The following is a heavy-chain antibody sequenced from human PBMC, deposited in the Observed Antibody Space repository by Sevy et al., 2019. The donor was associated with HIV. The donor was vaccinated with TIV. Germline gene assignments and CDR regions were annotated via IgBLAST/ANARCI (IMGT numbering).Heavy chain of an antibody. CDR3: AKVLSVTFSYWYGLDV. CDR2: ISNNGDRT. D-gene: IGHD4-4*01. Sequence: GGSLRLSCAASGFTFSNYAMNWVRQAPGKGLESISSISNNGDRTYYIDSVSGRFTITRDNAKNILYLQMHGLRAEDAATYYCAKVLSVTFSYWYGLDVWGQGTTVTVSS. CDR1: GFTFSNYA. V-gene: IGHV3-23*01. J-gene: IGHJ6*02.